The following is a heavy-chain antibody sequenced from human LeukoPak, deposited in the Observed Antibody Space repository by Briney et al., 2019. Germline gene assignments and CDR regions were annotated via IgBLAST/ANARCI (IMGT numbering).Heavy chain of an antibody. CDR3: ARWDGMDV. V-gene: IGHV3-21*01. Sequence: GRSLRLSCAASGFTFSTYSMNWVRQAPGKGLEWVSSISSSSTYIDYADSVQGRFTISRDNAKNALYLQMNSLRAEDTAVYYCARWDGMDVWGQGTTVTVSS. CDR1: GFTFSTYS. J-gene: IGHJ6*01. CDR2: ISSSSTYI.